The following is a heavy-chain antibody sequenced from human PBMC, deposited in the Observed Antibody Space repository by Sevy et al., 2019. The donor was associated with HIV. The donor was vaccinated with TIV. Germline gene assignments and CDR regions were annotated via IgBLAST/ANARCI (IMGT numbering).Heavy chain of an antibody. V-gene: IGHV2-5*02. D-gene: IGHD3-10*01. CDR2: IYWDDDT. J-gene: IGHJ4*02. CDR3: AHRRMVRGVITAPFDY. Sequence: SGPTLVKPTQTLTLTCTFSGFSLSTSGVGVGWIRQPPGKALEWLALIYWDDDTRYSPFLKSRLNITKDTSTNQVVLTMTNMDPVDTATYFCAHRRMVRGVITAPFDYWGQGTLVTVSS. CDR1: GFSLSTSGVG.